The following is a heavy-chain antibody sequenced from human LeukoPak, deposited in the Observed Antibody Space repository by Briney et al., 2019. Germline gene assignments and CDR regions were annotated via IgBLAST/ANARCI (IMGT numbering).Heavy chain of an antibody. V-gene: IGHV1-8*03. CDR2: MNPNSGNT. CDR1: GYTFTSYD. J-gene: IGHJ6*03. Sequence: ASVKVSCKASGYTFTSYDINWVRQATGQGLEWMGWMNPNSGNTGYAQKFQGRVTITRNTSISTAYMELSSLRSEDTAVYYCARVIGNHYDFWSGYYLTYYYYMDVWGKGTTVTVSS. D-gene: IGHD3-3*01. CDR3: ARVIGNHYDFWSGYYLTYYYYMDV.